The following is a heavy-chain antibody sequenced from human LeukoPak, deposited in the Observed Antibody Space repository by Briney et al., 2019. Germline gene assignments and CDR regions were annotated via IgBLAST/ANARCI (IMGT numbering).Heavy chain of an antibody. CDR2: ISSSGSTI. Sequence: GGSLRLSCAASGFTFSDYYMSWIRQAPGKGLEWVSYISSSGSTIYYADSVKGRFTISRDDAKNSLYLQMNSLRAEDTAVYYCARRIVVVPATMYGAFDYFDYWGQGTLVTVSS. CDR1: GFTFSDYY. V-gene: IGHV3-11*04. J-gene: IGHJ4*02. CDR3: ARRIVVVPATMYGAFDYFDY. D-gene: IGHD2-2*01.